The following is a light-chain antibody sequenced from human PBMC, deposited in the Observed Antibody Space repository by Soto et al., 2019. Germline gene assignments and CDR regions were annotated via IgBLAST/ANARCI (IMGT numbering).Light chain of an antibody. CDR3: QQYGSSSPTT. J-gene: IGKJ5*01. V-gene: IGKV3-20*01. Sequence: EIVLTPSPGTLSLSPGERATLSCRASQRVSSNYVAWYQQKPGQAPRLIIDGASSRATGIPDRFSGSGSGTEFTLTISRLEPEDFAVYYCQQYGSSSPTTFGQGTRLEI. CDR1: QRVSSNY. CDR2: GAS.